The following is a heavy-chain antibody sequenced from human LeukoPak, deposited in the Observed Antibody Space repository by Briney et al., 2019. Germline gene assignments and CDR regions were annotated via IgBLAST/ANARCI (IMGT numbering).Heavy chain of an antibody. CDR3: AKANEYSSP. CDR1: GFTFSNYA. D-gene: IGHD6-6*01. Sequence: PGRSLRLSCTTSGFTFSNYAMHWVRQAPGKGLEWVAFIRYDGSNKYYADSVKGRFTISRDNSKNTLYLQMNSLRAEDTAVYYCAKANEYSSPWGQGTMVTVSS. CDR2: IRYDGSNK. V-gene: IGHV3-30*02. J-gene: IGHJ3*01.